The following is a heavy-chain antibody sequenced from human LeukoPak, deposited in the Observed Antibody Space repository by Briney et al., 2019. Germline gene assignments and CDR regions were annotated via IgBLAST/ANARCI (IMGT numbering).Heavy chain of an antibody. CDR1: GFTFSSYA. D-gene: IGHD1-26*01. CDR3: AKGKYSGSFFDY. J-gene: IGHJ4*02. V-gene: IGHV3-23*01. Sequence: GGSLRLSCAASGFTFSSYAMSWVRQAPGKGLEWVSAISGSGGSTYYADSVKGRFTISRDISKNTLYLQMNSLRAEDTAVYYCAKGKYSGSFFDYWGQGTLVTVSS. CDR2: ISGSGGST.